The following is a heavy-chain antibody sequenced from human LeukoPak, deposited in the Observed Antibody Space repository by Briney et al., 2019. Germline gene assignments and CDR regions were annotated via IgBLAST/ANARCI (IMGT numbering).Heavy chain of an antibody. CDR1: GFTFSSYW. V-gene: IGHV3-7*01. CDR3: ARELLGHGYNSGDFDY. J-gene: IGHJ4*02. CDR2: IKQDGSEK. Sequence: GGSLRLSCAASGFTFSSYWMNWVRQAPGKGLEWVANIKQDGSEKYYVDSVKGRLTISRDNAKNSLYLQMNSLRAEDTAVYYCARELLGHGYNSGDFDYWGQGTLVTVSS. D-gene: IGHD5-24*01.